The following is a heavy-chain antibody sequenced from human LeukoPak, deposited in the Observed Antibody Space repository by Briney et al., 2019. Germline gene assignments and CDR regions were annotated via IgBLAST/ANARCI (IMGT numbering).Heavy chain of an antibody. CDR3: ARGPKYYDSSGYYGFDWFDP. V-gene: IGHV3-30*03. J-gene: IGHJ5*02. CDR2: ISYEGSNK. Sequence: PGGSLRLSCAASGFTFSSYGMHWVRQAPGKGLEWVAVISYEGSNKYYADSVKGRITISRDNYKNTLFLQMNSLGAEDTAVYYCARGPKYYDSSGYYGFDWFDPWGQGTLVTVSS. D-gene: IGHD3-22*01. CDR1: GFTFSSYG.